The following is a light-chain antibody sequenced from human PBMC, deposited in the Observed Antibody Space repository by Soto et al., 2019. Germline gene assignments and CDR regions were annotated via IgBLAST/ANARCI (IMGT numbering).Light chain of an antibody. J-gene: IGLJ1*01. CDR2: DVS. CDR3: SSYTSSSTPYV. V-gene: IGLV2-14*03. CDR1: SSDVGDYNY. Sequence: QSALTQPASVSGSPGQSITISCTGTSSDVGDYNYVYWYQQHPGRAPKLMIYDVSNRPSGVSNRFSGSKSGNTASLTISGLQAEDEAEYYCSSYTSSSTPYVFGTGTKLTVL.